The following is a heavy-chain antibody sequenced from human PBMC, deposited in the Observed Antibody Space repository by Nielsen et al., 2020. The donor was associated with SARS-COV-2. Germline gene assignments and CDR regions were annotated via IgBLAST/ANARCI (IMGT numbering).Heavy chain of an antibody. CDR2: ISGGGHST. CDR3: AKSPGDYYGSETFAYYFQY. CDR1: GFIVRIYA. V-gene: IGHV3-23*01. J-gene: IGHJ4*02. D-gene: IGHD3-10*01. Sequence: GGSLRLSCAASGFIVRIYAMSWVRQAPGKGLEWVSAISGGGHSTYYADSVKGRFTISRDNTKNTVYLQMNSLRAEDTAVYYCAKSPGDYYGSETFAYYFQYWGQGAQVTVSS.